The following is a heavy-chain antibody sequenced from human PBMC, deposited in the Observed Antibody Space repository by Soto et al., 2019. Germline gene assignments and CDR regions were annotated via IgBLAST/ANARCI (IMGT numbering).Heavy chain of an antibody. CDR3: ARDIGFDYVN. CDR1: VFNVMSYW. V-gene: IGHV3-7*01. D-gene: IGHD3-16*01. Sequence: VGSLRLSCAFSVFNVMSYWMSCVRQAPGEGLEWVASIKEDGSEIYYLHSVRGRFSISRDSAGNALHLTMNYLSAEDTGVYFCARDIGFDYVNWGQGTPVTVS. J-gene: IGHJ4*02. CDR2: IKEDGSEI.